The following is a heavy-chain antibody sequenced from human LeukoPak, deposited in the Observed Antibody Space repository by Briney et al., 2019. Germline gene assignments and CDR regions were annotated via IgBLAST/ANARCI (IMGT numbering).Heavy chain of an antibody. J-gene: IGHJ5*02. D-gene: IGHD4-11*01. V-gene: IGHV1-2*02. CDR3: ARGAVTTFWFDP. CDR2: INPNSGGT. Sequence: ASVKVSCKASGYTFTGYYMHWVRQAPGQGLEWMGWINPNSGGTNYAQKFQGRVTMTRDTSISTACMELSRLRSDDTAVYYCARGAVTTFWFDPWGQGTLVTVSS. CDR1: GYTFTGYY.